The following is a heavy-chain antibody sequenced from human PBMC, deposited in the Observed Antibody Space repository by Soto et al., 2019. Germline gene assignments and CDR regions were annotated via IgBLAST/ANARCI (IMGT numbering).Heavy chain of an antibody. CDR1: GGSISSSSYY. J-gene: IGHJ4*02. Sequence: SETLSLTCTVSGGSISSSSYYWGWIRQPPGKGLEWIGSIYYSGSTYYNPSLKSRVTMTTDTSTSTAYMELRSLRSDDTAVCYCARSGSSGYYLDYWGQGTLVTVSS. V-gene: IGHV4-39*01. CDR2: IYYSGST. CDR3: ARSGSSGYYLDY. D-gene: IGHD3-22*01.